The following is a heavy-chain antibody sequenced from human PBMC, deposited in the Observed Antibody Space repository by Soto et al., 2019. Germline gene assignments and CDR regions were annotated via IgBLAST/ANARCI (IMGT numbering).Heavy chain of an antibody. J-gene: IGHJ6*02. D-gene: IGHD3-10*01. CDR2: IGWDDNK. CDR3: ARIRRTYGSGTYGNHYYFGMDV. CDR1: GFSLNTSGMC. V-gene: IGHV2-70*01. Sequence: SGPTLVNPTQTLTLTCTFSGFSLNTSGMCVSWIRQPPGKALEWLALIGWDDNKYYSASLKTRLTISKATSKNQAVLPITNMHPVDTATDYCARIRRTYGSGTYGNHYYFGMDVWGQGTMVTVSS.